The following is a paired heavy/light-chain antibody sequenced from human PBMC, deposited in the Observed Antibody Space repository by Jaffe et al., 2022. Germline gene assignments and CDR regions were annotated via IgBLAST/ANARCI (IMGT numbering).Light chain of an antibody. CDR1: TGAVTSGYY. J-gene: IGLJ2*01. CDR3: LLYYGGAVV. V-gene: IGLV7-43*01. Sequence: QTVVTQEPSLTVSPGGTVTLTCASSTGAVTSGYYPNWFQQKPGQAPRALIYSTSNKHSWTPARFSGSLLGGKAALTLSGVQPEDEAEYYCLLYYGGAVVFGGGTKLTVL. CDR2: STS.
Heavy chain of an antibody. CDR3: ARDWPLWDGGNRGVGPY. J-gene: IGHJ4*02. D-gene: IGHD2-15*01. CDR1: GYTFTSYA. Sequence: QVQLVQSGSELKKPGASVKVSCKASGYTFTSYAMNWVRQAPGQGLEWMGWINTNTGNPTYAQGFTGRFVFSLDTSVSTAYLQISSLKAEDTAVYYCARDWPLWDGGNRGVGPYWGQGTLVTVSS. V-gene: IGHV7-4-1*02. CDR2: INTNTGNP.